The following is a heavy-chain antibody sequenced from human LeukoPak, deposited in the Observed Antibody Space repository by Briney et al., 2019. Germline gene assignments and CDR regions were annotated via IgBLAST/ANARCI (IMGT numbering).Heavy chain of an antibody. CDR1: GFTFSSYG. D-gene: IGHD3-10*01. V-gene: IGHV3-30*02. CDR2: IRYDGSNK. CDR3: AKDLWFGELSPCIDY. J-gene: IGHJ4*02. Sequence: GGSLRLSCAASGFTFSSYGMHWVRQAPGKGLEWVAFIRYDGSNKYYADSVKGRFTISRDNSKSTLYLQMNSLRAEDTAVYYCAKDLWFGELSPCIDYWGQGTLVTVSS.